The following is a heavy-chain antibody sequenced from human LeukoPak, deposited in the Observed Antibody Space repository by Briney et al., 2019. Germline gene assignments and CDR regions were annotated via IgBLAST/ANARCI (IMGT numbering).Heavy chain of an antibody. Sequence: GGSLRPSCAASGFTFSSYAMNWVRQAPGKALEWVSAISGSGANTYYADSLKGRFTISRDNSKNTLYLQMNSLRAEDTAVYYCAKVPRAAGTDYWGQGTLVTVSS. CDR1: GFTFSSYA. CDR3: AKVPRAAGTDY. J-gene: IGHJ4*02. D-gene: IGHD6-13*01. V-gene: IGHV3-23*01. CDR2: ISGSGANT.